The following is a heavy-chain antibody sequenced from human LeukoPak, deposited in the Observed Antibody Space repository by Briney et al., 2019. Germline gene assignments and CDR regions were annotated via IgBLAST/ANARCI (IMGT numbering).Heavy chain of an antibody. D-gene: IGHD4-11*01. V-gene: IGHV3-7*01. CDR2: IKQDGSDK. CDR1: GFTFSNDW. CDR3: AREKGNYDGYYNYYMDV. J-gene: IGHJ6*03. Sequence: GGSLRLSCAASGFTFSNDWMNWVRQAPGKGLEWVANIKQDGSDKYYVDSVKGRFTISRDNAKNSLYLQMNSLRAEDTAVYYCAREKGNYDGYYNYYMDVWGKGTTVTVSS.